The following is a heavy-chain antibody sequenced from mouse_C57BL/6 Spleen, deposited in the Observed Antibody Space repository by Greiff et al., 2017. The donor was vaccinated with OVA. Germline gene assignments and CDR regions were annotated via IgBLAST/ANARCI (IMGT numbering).Heavy chain of an antibody. CDR1: GFTFTDYY. J-gene: IGHJ4*01. CDR2: IRNKANGYTT. V-gene: IGHV7-3*01. D-gene: IGHD2-10*01. CDR3: ARVLLYAMDY. Sequence: EVKLVESGGGLVQPGGSLSLSCAASGFTFTDYYMSWVRQPPGKALEWLGFIRNKANGYTTEYSASVKGRFTISRDNSQSILYLQMNALRAEDSATYYCARVLLYAMDYWGQGTSVTVSS.